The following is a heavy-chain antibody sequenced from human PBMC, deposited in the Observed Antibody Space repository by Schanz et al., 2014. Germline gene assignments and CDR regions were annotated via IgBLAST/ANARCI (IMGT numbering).Heavy chain of an antibody. D-gene: IGHD1-26*01. CDR2: TSNDGSFT. V-gene: IGHV3-74*02. CDR3: VKDLQRELLRDDHYYGMDV. CDR1: GFTVSNNY. Sequence: EVQLLESGGGLVQPGGSLRLSCAASGFTVSNNYMSWVRQPPGKGLVWVSRTSNDGSFTTFADSVKGRFTISRDNAKNTLYLQMNSLRAEDTAVYYCVKDLQRELLRDDHYYGMDVWGQGTTVTVSS. J-gene: IGHJ6*02.